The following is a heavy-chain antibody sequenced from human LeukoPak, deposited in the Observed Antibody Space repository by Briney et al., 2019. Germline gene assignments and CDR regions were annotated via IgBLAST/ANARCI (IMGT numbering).Heavy chain of an antibody. Sequence: SVKVSCKASGGTSSSYAISWVRQAPGQGLEWMGGIIPIFGTANYAQKFQGRVTITADESTSTAYMELSSLRSEDTAVYYCARPRVAYSNYPGWDFDLWGRGTLVTVSS. V-gene: IGHV1-69*13. CDR1: GGTSSSYA. CDR3: ARPRVAYSNYPGWDFDL. CDR2: IIPIFGTA. J-gene: IGHJ2*01. D-gene: IGHD4-11*01.